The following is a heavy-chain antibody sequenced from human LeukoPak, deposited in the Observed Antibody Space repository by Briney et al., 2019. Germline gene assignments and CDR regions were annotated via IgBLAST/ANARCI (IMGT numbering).Heavy chain of an antibody. Sequence: ASVKVSCKTFGDTPSRTVISCVRQAPGQGLEWIGFINTYNGDTNYVQKLQGRITLTTDSSTSTAYMELRSLTFDDTAVYYCVRDVSYGWVLPWGQGTLVTVSS. D-gene: IGHD4-17*01. V-gene: IGHV1-18*01. J-gene: IGHJ5*02. CDR3: VRDVSYGWVLP. CDR2: INTYNGDT. CDR1: GDTPSRTV.